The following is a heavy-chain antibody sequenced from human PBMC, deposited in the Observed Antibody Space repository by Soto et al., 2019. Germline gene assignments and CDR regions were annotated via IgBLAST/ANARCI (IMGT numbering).Heavy chain of an antibody. V-gene: IGHV1-46*03. J-gene: IGHJ5*02. Sequence: ASVKVSCKASGYTFTSYYMHWVRQAPGQGLEWMGIINPSGGSTSYAKKFQGRVTMTRDTSTSTVYMKMSSLRSEDKAVYYCAIKGARYSAGFDPWGQGTLVTVSS. CDR1: GYTFTSYY. CDR2: INPSGGST. CDR3: AIKGARYSAGFDP. D-gene: IGHD5-12*01.